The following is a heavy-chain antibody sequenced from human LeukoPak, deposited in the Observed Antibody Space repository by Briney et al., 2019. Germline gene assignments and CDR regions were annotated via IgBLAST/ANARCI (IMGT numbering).Heavy chain of an antibody. J-gene: IGHJ6*03. CDR1: GYTFTSYA. D-gene: IGHD2-2*01. CDR3: ARTKKLGYSSSTSCRYCYYYMDV. CDR2: IIPIFGTA. Sequence: SVKVSCKASGYTFTSYAMNWVRQAPGQGLEWMGGIIPIFGTANYAQKFQGRVTITADKSTSTAYMELSSLRSEDTAVYYCARTKKLGYSSSTSCRYCYYYMDVWGKGTTVTVSS. V-gene: IGHV1-69*06.